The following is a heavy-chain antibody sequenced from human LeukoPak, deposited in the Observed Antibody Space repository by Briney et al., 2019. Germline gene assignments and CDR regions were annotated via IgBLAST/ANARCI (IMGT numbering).Heavy chain of an antibody. CDR2: IHYTGST. CDR3: ARTGGDCSSGLCYYAMDV. V-gene: IGHV4-59*01. Sequence: SETLSLTCLVSGGSISGSHWSWIRQPPGKGLEWIGYIHYTGSTDYNPSLRSRVTLSIDMSKNQFSLRLSSVTAADTAVYYCARTGGDCSSGLCYYAMDVWGQGTTVTVS. J-gene: IGHJ6*02. D-gene: IGHD2-21*02. CDR1: GGSISGSH.